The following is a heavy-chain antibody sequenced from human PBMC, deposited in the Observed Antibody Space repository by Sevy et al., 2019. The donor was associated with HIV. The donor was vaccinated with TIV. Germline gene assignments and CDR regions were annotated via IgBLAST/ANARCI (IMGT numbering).Heavy chain of an antibody. J-gene: IGHJ4*02. V-gene: IGHV3-15*01. Sequence: GGCLRLSCAASGFTFSNAWMSWVRQAPGKGLEWVGRIKSKTDGGTTDYAAPVKGRFTISRDDSKNTLYLQMNSLKTEDTAVYHCTTFLDEVTTLGVVIPNIDYWGQGTPVTVSS. CDR3: TTFLDEVTTLGVVIPNIDY. D-gene: IGHD3-3*01. CDR2: IKSKTDGGTT. CDR1: GFTFSNAW.